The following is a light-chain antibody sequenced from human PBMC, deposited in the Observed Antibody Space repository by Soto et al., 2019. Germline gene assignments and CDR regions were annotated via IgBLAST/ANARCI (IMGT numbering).Light chain of an antibody. Sequence: QSVLTQPPSVSGAPGQRVTISCTGSSSNIGAGYDVHWYQQLPGTAPKLLIHGNSNRPSGVPDRFSGSKFGTSASLAITGLQAEDEADYYCQSYDSSLSGSVFGGGTKLTVL. CDR2: GNS. J-gene: IGLJ2*01. CDR3: QSYDSSLSGSV. CDR1: SSNIGAGYD. V-gene: IGLV1-40*01.